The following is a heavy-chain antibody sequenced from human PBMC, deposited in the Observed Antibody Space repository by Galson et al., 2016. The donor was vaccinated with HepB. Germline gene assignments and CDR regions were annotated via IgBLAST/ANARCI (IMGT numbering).Heavy chain of an antibody. Sequence: SLRLSCAASGLTFSTYAMSWVRQAPGKGLEWVSAISGGGGDRTYYADSVKGRFTISRDNSKNTLYLEMNILRAEDTAVYYCAKDAARGGGSCVDVWGQGTTVTVSS. CDR3: AKDAARGGGSCVDV. J-gene: IGHJ6*02. D-gene: IGHD2-15*01. CDR1: GLTFSTYA. CDR2: ISGGGGDRT. V-gene: IGHV3-23*01.